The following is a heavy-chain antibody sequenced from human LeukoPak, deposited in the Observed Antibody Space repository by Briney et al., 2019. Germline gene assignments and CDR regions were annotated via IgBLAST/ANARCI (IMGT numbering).Heavy chain of an antibody. CDR2: IKQDGTEK. V-gene: IGHV3-7*01. D-gene: IGHD3-3*01. Sequence: PGGSLRLSCAASGFSFSSYWMTWVRQAPGKGLEWVANIKQDGTEKYSVDAVKGRFTISRDNAKNSLYLQMNSVRAEDTAVYYCVRDFRFLDDYWGQGTLVSVSS. J-gene: IGHJ4*02. CDR1: GFSFSSYW. CDR3: VRDFRFLDDY.